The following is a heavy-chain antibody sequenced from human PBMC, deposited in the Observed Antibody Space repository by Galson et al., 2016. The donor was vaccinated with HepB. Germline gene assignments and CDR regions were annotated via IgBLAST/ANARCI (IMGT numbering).Heavy chain of an antibody. CDR2: IGSNGATI. V-gene: IGHV3-48*02. CDR1: GFTFSSYT. J-gene: IGHJ6*02. Sequence: SLRLSCAASGFTFSSYTMNWVRQAPGKGLEWVSYIGSNGATIYYADSVKGRFTLTRDNAKNSLYLQMNSLRDEDTAVYFCARVLFGSGSYWCLDVWGQGTTVTVSS. CDR3: ARVLFGSGSYWCLDV. D-gene: IGHD3-10*01.